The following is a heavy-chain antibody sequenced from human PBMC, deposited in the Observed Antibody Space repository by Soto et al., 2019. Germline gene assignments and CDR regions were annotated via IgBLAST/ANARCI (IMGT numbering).Heavy chain of an antibody. D-gene: IGHD4-17*01. Sequence: ESGGGVVQPGRSLRLSCAASGFTFSSYGMHWVRQAPGKGLEWVAVISYDGSNKYYADSVKGRFTISRDNSKNTLYLQMNSLRAEDTAVYYCATYGGNSGGSDYWGQGTLVTVSS. V-gene: IGHV3-30*03. CDR3: ATYGGNSGGSDY. CDR1: GFTFSSYG. CDR2: ISYDGSNK. J-gene: IGHJ4*02.